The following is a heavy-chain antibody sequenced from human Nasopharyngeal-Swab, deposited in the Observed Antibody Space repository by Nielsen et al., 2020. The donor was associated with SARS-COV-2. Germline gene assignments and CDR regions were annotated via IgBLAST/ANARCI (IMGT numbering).Heavy chain of an antibody. CDR3: ARGGYSSGWVVY. CDR1: GGSISSYY. Sequence: SETLSLTCTVSGGSISSYYRSWIRQPPGKGLEWIGYIYYSGSTNYNPSLKSRVTISVDTSKNQFSLKLSSVTAADTAVYYCARGGYSSGWVVYWGQGTLVTVSS. J-gene: IGHJ4*02. CDR2: IYYSGST. D-gene: IGHD6-19*01. V-gene: IGHV4-59*08.